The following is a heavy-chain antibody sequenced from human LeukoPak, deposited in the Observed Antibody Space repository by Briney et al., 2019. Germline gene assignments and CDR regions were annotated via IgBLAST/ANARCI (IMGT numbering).Heavy chain of an antibody. CDR1: GYTFTSYD. V-gene: IGHV1-8*01. CDR2: MSPNSGDT. J-gene: IGHJ4*02. Sequence: GASVKVSCKASGYTFTSYDSNWVRQATGQRPEWMGWMSPNSGDTGYAQKFQDRVTMTRNTSISTAYMELSSLRSDDTAVYYCARGPPNWGYDYWGSGTLVTVSS. CDR3: ARGPPNWGYDY. D-gene: IGHD7-27*01.